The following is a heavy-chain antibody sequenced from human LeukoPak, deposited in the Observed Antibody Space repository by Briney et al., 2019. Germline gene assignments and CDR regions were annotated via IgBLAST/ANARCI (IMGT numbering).Heavy chain of an antibody. Sequence: SETLSLTCTVSGGSISSYYWSWIRQPPGKGLEWIGYIYYSGSPNYNPSLKSRVTISLDTSNNQFSLKLSSVTAADTAVYYCARKEYSNYGTFDYWGQGTLVTVSS. J-gene: IGHJ4*02. D-gene: IGHD2/OR15-2a*01. CDR3: ARKEYSNYGTFDY. CDR2: IYYSGSP. V-gene: IGHV4-59*01. CDR1: GGSISSYY.